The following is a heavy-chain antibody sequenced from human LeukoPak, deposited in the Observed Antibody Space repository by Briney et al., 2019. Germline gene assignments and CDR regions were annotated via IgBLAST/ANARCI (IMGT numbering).Heavy chain of an antibody. CDR1: GFTFSSYA. J-gene: IGHJ4*02. Sequence: GGSLRLSCAASGFTFSSYAMYWVRQAPGKGLEWVSGIFGSGGSTHYADSVKGRFTISRDNSKNTVYLQMNSLRDEDTAVYYCAKTTTGYSSGRFPGWPVDYWGQGTLVTVSS. CDR2: IFGSGGST. D-gene: IGHD6-19*01. V-gene: IGHV3-23*01. CDR3: AKTTTGYSSGRFPGWPVDY.